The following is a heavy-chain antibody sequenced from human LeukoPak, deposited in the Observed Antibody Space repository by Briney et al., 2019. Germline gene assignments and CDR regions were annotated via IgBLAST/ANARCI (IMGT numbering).Heavy chain of an antibody. D-gene: IGHD5-18*01. CDR1: GFTFSNAW. CDR2: IKSKTGGGTT. J-gene: IGHJ4*02. Sequence: PGGSLRLSCAASGFTFSNAWMSWVRQAPGKGLEWVGRIKSKTGGGTTDYAAPVKGRFTISRDDSKNTLYLQMNSLKTEDTAVYYCTTDLDTAMVIDYWGQGTLVTVSS. V-gene: IGHV3-15*01. CDR3: TTDLDTAMVIDY.